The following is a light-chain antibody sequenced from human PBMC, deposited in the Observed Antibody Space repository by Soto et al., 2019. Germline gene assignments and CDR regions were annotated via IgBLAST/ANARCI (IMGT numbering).Light chain of an antibody. CDR1: QSVSSSY. V-gene: IGKV3-20*01. Sequence: EVVLSQSPGTLSLYPGDRATLSCRASQSVSSSYLAWYQQKPGQAPGLLIYGASSRATGIPDRFSGSGSGTDFTLTISRLEPEDFAVYYCQQYGRSPWTFGQGTKLDI. J-gene: IGKJ1*01. CDR2: GAS. CDR3: QQYGRSPWT.